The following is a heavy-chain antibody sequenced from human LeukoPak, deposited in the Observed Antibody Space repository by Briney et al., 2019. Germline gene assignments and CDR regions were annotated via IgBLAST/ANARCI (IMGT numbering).Heavy chain of an antibody. J-gene: IGHJ4*02. CDR1: GGSFIGCY. D-gene: IGHD4/OR15-4a*01. CDR3: ARRAGAYSHPYDY. Sequence: SETLSLTCAVYGGSFIGCYWSWIRQPPGRGLEGIGEINHSGSTNYNPSLKSRVTISINTSKNQFSLKLSSVTAADTAVYYCARRAGAYSHPYDYWGQGTQVTVSS. CDR2: INHSGST. V-gene: IGHV4-34*01.